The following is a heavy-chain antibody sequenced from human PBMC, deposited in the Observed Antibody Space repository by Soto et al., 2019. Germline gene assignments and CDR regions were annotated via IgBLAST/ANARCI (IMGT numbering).Heavy chain of an antibody. CDR1: GYTFTSYP. J-gene: IGHJ5*02. CDR3: ATDRGGYCSGGSCSEAWFDP. Sequence: ASVKVSCKASGYTFTSYPMNCLRQDPGQRPEWMGWINAGNGGTKYSQKFQGRVSITRDTSASTAYMQLSRLRSEDTAVYYCATDRGGYCSGGSCSEAWFDPWGQGTLVTVSS. D-gene: IGHD2-15*01. CDR2: INAGNGGT. V-gene: IGHV1-3*01.